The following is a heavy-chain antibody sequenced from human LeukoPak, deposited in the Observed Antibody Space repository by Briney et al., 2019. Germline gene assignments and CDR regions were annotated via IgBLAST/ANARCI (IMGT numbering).Heavy chain of an antibody. CDR1: GFTFSSYA. CDR2: ISGSGGST. D-gene: IGHD5-18*01. J-gene: IGHJ3*02. V-gene: IGHV3-23*01. CDR3: AKDSPRGAGYSYGHDAFDI. Sequence: PGGSLRLSCATSGFTFSSYAMSWVRQAPGKGLEWVSAISGSGGSTYYADSVKGRFTISRDNSKNTLYLQMNSLRAEDTAVYYCAKDSPRGAGYSYGHDAFDIWGQGTMVTVSS.